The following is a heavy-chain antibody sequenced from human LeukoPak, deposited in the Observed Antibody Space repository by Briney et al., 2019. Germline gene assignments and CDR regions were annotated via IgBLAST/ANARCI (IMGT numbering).Heavy chain of an antibody. Sequence: GESLKISCKGSAYRFTTYWIGWVRQMPGKGLEWMGIIYPGDSDTKYSPSFQGQDTISADKSISTAYLQWSSLKASDTAMYYCARSPSGILGAFDIWGQGTMVTVSS. D-gene: IGHD1-14*01. CDR3: ARSPSGILGAFDI. CDR2: IYPGDSDT. J-gene: IGHJ3*02. V-gene: IGHV5-51*01. CDR1: AYRFTTYW.